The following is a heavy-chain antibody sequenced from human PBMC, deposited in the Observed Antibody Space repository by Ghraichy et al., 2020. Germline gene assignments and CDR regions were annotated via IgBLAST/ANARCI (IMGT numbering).Heavy chain of an antibody. CDR3: ARRVDYARAFLDY. Sequence: SETLSLTCTVSGGSINNFYWNWIRQPPGKELEWIANINDRGNTNYNPSLKSRVTISVDTSKNQFSLKLSSVTAADTAVYYCARRVDYARAFLDYWGQGILVTVSS. CDR2: INDRGNT. CDR1: GGSINNFY. V-gene: IGHV4-59*08. J-gene: IGHJ4*02. D-gene: IGHD4-17*01.